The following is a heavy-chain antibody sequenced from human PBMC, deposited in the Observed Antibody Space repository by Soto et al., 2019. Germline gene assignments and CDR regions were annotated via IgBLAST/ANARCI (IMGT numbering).Heavy chain of an antibody. J-gene: IGHJ4*02. CDR3: GREEGPGYYDSSGYYYYFDS. Sequence: QVQLVQSGAEVKKPGASVKVSCKASGYSFTSYGISWVRQAPGQGLEWMGWISAYNGKTNYAQKLQGRVTMTTDTSTSTAYMELRSLRSDDTAVYYCGREEGPGYYDSSGYYYYFDSWGQGTLVTVFS. CDR2: ISAYNGKT. CDR1: GYSFTSYG. V-gene: IGHV1-18*04. D-gene: IGHD3-22*01.